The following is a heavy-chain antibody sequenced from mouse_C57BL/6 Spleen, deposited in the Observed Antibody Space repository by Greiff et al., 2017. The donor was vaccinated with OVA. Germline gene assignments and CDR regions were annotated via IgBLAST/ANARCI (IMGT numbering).Heavy chain of an antibody. Sequence: EVQLVESGGGLVKPGGSLKLSCAASGFTFSDYGMHWVRQAPEKGLEWVAYISSGSSTIYYADTVKGRFTISRDNAKNTLFLQMTSLRSEDTAMYYCARPNYFYAMDYWGQGTSVTVSS. D-gene: IGHD2-1*01. CDR3: ARPNYFYAMDY. V-gene: IGHV5-17*01. J-gene: IGHJ4*01. CDR1: GFTFSDYG. CDR2: ISSGSSTI.